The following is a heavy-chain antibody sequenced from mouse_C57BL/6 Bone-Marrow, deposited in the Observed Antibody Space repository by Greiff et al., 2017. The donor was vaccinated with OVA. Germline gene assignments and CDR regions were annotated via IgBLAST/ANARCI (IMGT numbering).Heavy chain of an antibody. CDR3: ARHVTTVALDG. CDR2: ISSGGSYT. D-gene: IGHD1-1*01. CDR1: GFTFSSYG. Sequence: EVKLMESGGDLVKPGGSLKLSCAASGFTFSSYGMSWVRQTPDKRLEWVATISSGGSYTYYPDSVKGRFTISRDNAKNTLYLQMSSLKSEDTAMYYCARHVTTVALDGWGTGTTVTVSS. J-gene: IGHJ1*03. V-gene: IGHV5-6*01.